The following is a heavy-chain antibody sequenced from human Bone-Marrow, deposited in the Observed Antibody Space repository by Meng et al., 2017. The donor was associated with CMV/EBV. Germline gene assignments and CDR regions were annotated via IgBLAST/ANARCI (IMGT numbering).Heavy chain of an antibody. CDR3: ARVRLSSGTDY. J-gene: IGHJ4*02. CDR2: INPSGGST. CDR1: GYTFTSYG. Sequence: ASVKVSCKASGYTFTSYGISWVRQAPGQGLECMGIINPSGGSTSYAQKFQGRVTMTMDTSTSTVYMELSSLRSEDTAVYYCARVRLSSGTDYWGQGTLVTVSS. D-gene: IGHD3-22*01. V-gene: IGHV1-46*01.